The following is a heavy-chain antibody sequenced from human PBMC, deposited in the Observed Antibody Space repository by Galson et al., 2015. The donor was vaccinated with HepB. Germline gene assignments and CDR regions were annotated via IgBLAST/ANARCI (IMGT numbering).Heavy chain of an antibody. J-gene: IGHJ3*02. CDR3: ARRYGGYNDAFDI. CDR2: INHSGST. Sequence: ETLSLTCAVYGGSFSGYYWSWIRQPPGKGLEWIGEINHSGSTNYNPSLKSRVTISVDTSKNQFSLKLSSVTAADTAVYYCARRYGGYNDAFDIWGQGTMVTVSS. D-gene: IGHD5-12*01. CDR1: GGSFSGYY. V-gene: IGHV4-34*01.